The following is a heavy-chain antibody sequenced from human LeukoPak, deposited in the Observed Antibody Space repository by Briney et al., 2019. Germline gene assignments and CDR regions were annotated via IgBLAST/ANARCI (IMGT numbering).Heavy chain of an antibody. J-gene: IGHJ6*01. V-gene: IGHV4-61*02. CDR3: AKLAVVENYYYHGLLV. Sequence: SETLSLTCTVSGGSISSGSYYWSWIRQPAGKGLEWIGRIYTSGSTNYNPSLKSRVTISVDTSKNQFSLKLSSVTAADTAVYYCAKLAVVENYYYHGLLVWGQGTT. CDR2: IYTSGST. CDR1: GGSISSGSYY. D-gene: IGHD5-18*01.